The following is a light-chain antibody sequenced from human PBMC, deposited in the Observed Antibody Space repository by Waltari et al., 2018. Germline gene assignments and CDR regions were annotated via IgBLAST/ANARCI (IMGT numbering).Light chain of an antibody. CDR2: GKD. CDR1: TLRTSY. Sequence: SSELTQDPAVSVALGQPIRITCQGDTLRTSYASWYQVKPGQAPLLVMYGKDKRPSGIPDRIAGSSSGTTSSLTITGAQAEDEADYYCSSRNGGASQVVFAGGTKVTVL. J-gene: IGLJ2*01. V-gene: IGLV3-19*01. CDR3: SSRNGGASQVV.